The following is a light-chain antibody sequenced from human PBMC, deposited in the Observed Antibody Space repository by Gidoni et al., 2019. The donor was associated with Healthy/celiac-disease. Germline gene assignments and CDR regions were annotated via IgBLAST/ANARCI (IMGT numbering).Light chain of an antibody. CDR3: QQSYSTPLT. Sequence: DIQMTQSPSSLSASVGDRVTITCRASQSISSYLNWYQQKPGKAPKLLIYAASSLQSGVPSMCSGSGSGADFTLTSSRQQPENFATYCYQQSYSTPLTFGGGTRVEIK. CDR1: QSISSY. CDR2: AAS. J-gene: IGKJ4*01. V-gene: IGKV1-39*01.